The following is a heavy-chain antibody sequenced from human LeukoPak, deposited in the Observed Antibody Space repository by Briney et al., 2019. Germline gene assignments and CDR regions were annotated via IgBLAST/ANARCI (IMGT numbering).Heavy chain of an antibody. CDR2: IYHSGST. CDR3: ARGIMPGVAVAATQIDY. CDR1: GYSISSGYY. V-gene: IGHV4-38-2*02. D-gene: IGHD2-15*01. Sequence: SETLSLTCTVSGYSISSGYYWGWIRQPPGKGLEWIGSIYHSGSTYYNPSLKSRVTISVDTSKNQFSLKLSSVTAADTAVYYCARGIMPGVAVAATQIDYWGQGTLVTVSS. J-gene: IGHJ4*02.